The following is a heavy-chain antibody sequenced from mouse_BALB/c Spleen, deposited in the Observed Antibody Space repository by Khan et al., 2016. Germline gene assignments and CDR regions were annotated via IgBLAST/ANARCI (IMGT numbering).Heavy chain of an antibody. J-gene: IGHJ2*01. D-gene: IGHD4-1*01. V-gene: IGHV1S34*01. CDR3: ARGILGRGFDY. Sequence: LVKTGASVKISCKASDYSFTGYYIHWVKQSHGESLEWIGYISFYNGATSYNQKFKDKATFTVDTSSSTASMQFNSLTSEDSAVYYCARGILGRGFDYWGQGTTLTVSS. CDR2: ISFYNGAT. CDR1: DYSFTGYY.